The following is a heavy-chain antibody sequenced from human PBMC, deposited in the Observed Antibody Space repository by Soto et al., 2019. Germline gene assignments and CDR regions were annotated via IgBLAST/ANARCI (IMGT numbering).Heavy chain of an antibody. CDR1: GCTFSSYG. CDR2: IWYDGSNK. J-gene: IGHJ6*02. V-gene: IGHV3-33*01. CDR3: ARELRFLEWSRYYYYGMDV. D-gene: IGHD3-3*01. Sequence: PGRLLRLSCAASGCTFSSYGMHWVRQAPGKGLEWVAVIWYDGSNKYYADSVKGRFTISRDNSKNTLYLQMNSLRAEDTAVYYCARELRFLEWSRYYYYGMDVWGQGTTVTVSS.